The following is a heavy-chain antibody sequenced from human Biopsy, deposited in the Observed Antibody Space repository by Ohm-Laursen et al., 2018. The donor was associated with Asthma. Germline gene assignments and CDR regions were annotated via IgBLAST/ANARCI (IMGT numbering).Heavy chain of an antibody. CDR1: GFSLSTSGVG. J-gene: IGHJ5*02. V-gene: IGHV2-5*02. D-gene: IGHD6-13*01. Sequence: TQTLTLTSTFSGFSLSTSGVGVGWIRQPPGKALEWPALIYWDDDKRYSPSLNSRLTITKDTSKNQVVLTKTNMDPVDTATYYCAHRYSSLRGWAFDPWGQGTLVTVSS. CDR2: IYWDDDK. CDR3: AHRYSSLRGWAFDP.